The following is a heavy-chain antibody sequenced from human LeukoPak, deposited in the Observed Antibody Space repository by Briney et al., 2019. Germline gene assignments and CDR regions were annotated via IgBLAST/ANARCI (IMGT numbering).Heavy chain of an antibody. CDR1: GFTFSSYE. J-gene: IGHJ4*02. CDR2: ISSSGSTI. CDR3: SRFTGGVPVLDY. D-gene: IGHD3-16*01. Sequence: GGSLRLSCAASGFTFSSYEMNWIRQAPGKGLEWVSYISSSGSTIYYADSVKGRFTISRDNAKNSLYLQMNSLRAEDTAVYYRSRFTGGVPVLDYWGQGTLVTVSS. V-gene: IGHV3-48*03.